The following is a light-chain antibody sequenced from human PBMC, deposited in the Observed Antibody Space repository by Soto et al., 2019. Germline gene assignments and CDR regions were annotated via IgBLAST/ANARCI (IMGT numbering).Light chain of an antibody. CDR2: DVS. CDR3: SSYTSSSLYV. CDR1: SSDVGGYNY. V-gene: IGLV2-14*01. Sequence: QSVLTQPASVSGSPGQSITISCTGASSDVGGYNYVSWYQQYPGKAPKLMIHDVSHRPSGVSNRFSGSKSGNTASLTISGLQAEDDADYYCSSYTSSSLYVFGTGTKLTVL. J-gene: IGLJ1*01.